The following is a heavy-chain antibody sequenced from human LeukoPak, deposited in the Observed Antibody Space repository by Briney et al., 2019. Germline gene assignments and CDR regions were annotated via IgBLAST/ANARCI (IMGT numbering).Heavy chain of an antibody. CDR1: GGTFSSYA. J-gene: IGHJ5*02. CDR2: IIPIFGTA. D-gene: IGHD6-13*01. CDR3: ARSPSMVAGKWWFHP. Sequence: SVKVSCKASGGTFSSYASSWVRQAPGQGLEWMGRIIPIFGTANYAQKLQGRVTITTDESTSTVYMELSSLRSEDKAVYYCARSPSMVAGKWWFHPWGEGTLVTVSS. V-gene: IGHV1-69*05.